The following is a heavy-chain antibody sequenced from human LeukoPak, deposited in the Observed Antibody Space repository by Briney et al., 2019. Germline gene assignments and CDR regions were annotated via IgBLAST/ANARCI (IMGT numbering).Heavy chain of an antibody. Sequence: GESLKISCKGSGYSFTSYWIGWVRQMPGKGLEWMGIIYPGDSDTRYSPSFQGQVTISADKSISTAYLQWSSLKASDTAMYYCARSPSSWYEVTAGDYYYGMDVWGQGTTVTVSS. D-gene: IGHD6-13*01. J-gene: IGHJ6*02. V-gene: IGHV5-51*01. CDR1: GYSFTSYW. CDR2: IYPGDSDT. CDR3: ARSPSSWYEVTAGDYYYGMDV.